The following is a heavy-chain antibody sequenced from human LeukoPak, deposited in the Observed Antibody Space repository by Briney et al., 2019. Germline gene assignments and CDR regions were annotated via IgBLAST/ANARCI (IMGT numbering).Heavy chain of an antibody. CDR3: ARGGYGYNYGLDY. CDR2: ISSGYT. D-gene: IGHD5-24*01. Sequence: GGSLRLSCAASGLTVSSSYMSWVRQAPGKGLEWVSYISSGYTNYADSVKGRFTISRDNAKNSLYLQMNSLRAEDTAIYYCARGGYGYNYGLDYWGQGTLVSVSS. V-gene: IGHV3-11*05. J-gene: IGHJ4*02. CDR1: GLTVSSSY.